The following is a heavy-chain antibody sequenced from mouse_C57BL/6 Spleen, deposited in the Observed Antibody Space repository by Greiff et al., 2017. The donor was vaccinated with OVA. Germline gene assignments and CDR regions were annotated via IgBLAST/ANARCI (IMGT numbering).Heavy chain of an antibody. Sequence: QVQLQQPGAELVKPGASVKMSCKASGYTFTSYWITWVKQRPGQGLEWIGDIYPGSGSTNYNEKFKSKATLTVDTSSSTAYMQLSSLTSEDSAVYYWAREKELLRSYYAMDYWGQGTSVTVSS. V-gene: IGHV1-55*01. CDR3: AREKELLRSYYAMDY. J-gene: IGHJ4*01. CDR1: GYTFTSYW. D-gene: IGHD1-1*01. CDR2: IYPGSGST.